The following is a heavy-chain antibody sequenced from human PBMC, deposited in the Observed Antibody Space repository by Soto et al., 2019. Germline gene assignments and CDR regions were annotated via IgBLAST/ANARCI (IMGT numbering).Heavy chain of an antibody. V-gene: IGHV1-69*13. CDR2: IIPIFGTA. Sequence: GASVKVSCKASGGTFSSYAISWVRQAPGQGLEWMGGIIPIFGTANYAQKFQGRVTITADESTSTAYMELSSLRSEDTAVYYCARDRQLVATYYYYYYGMDVWGQGTTVTVSS. D-gene: IGHD6-6*01. J-gene: IGHJ6*02. CDR1: GGTFSSYA. CDR3: ARDRQLVATYYYYYYGMDV.